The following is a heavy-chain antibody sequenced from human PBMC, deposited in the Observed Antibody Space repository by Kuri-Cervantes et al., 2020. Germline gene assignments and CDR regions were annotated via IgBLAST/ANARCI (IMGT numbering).Heavy chain of an antibody. CDR1: GGTFSSYA. CDR3: GTGYSSGWYVY. Sequence: ASVKVSCKASGGTFSSYAISWVRQAPGQRLEWMGWINAGNGNTKYSQKFQGRVTITRDTSASTAYMELSSLRSEDTAVYYCGTGYSSGWYVYWGQGTLVTVSS. D-gene: IGHD6-19*01. CDR2: INAGNGNT. J-gene: IGHJ4*02. V-gene: IGHV1-3*01.